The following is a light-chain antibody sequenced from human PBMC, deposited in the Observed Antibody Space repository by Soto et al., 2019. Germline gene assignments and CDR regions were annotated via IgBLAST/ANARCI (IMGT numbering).Light chain of an antibody. Sequence: DIQMTQYPSTLSASVGDRVTITCRASQSISSWVAWYQQKPGKGPKLLIYKASHLESGVPSRFSGSGSGTDFTLTISCLQSEDFATYYCQQYYSYPWTFGQGTKVDIK. V-gene: IGKV1-5*03. CDR1: QSISSW. CDR2: KAS. J-gene: IGKJ1*01. CDR3: QQYYSYPWT.